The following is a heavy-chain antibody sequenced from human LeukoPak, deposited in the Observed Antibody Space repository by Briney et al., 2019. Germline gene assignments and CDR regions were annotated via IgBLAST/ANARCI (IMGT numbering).Heavy chain of an antibody. CDR2: IIPILGIA. CDR3: AGHVLRYFDWPAPIDY. J-gene: IGHJ4*02. Sequence: SVKVSCKASGGTFSSYAISWVRQAPGQGLERMGGIIPILGIANYAQKFQGRVAITADKSTSTAYMELSSLRSEDTAVYYCAGHVLRYFDWPAPIDYWGQGTLVTVSS. D-gene: IGHD3-9*01. CDR1: GGTFSSYA. V-gene: IGHV1-69*10.